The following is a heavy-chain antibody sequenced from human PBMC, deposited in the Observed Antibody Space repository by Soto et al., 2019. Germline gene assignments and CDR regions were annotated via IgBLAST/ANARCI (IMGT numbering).Heavy chain of an antibody. D-gene: IGHD2-2*01. CDR2: INHRGST. J-gene: IGHJ5*02. CDR3: ARDGFCTSTTCRVGNWFDP. CDR1: GGSFSGYY. Sequence: LSLTCVAYGGSFSGYYWSWVRQSPGKGLEWIGGINHRGSTNYNPSLESRVTISVDTSKNQFSLKLPSVTAADTAMYYCARDGFCTSTTCRVGNWFDPWGQGTLVTVSS. V-gene: IGHV4-34*01.